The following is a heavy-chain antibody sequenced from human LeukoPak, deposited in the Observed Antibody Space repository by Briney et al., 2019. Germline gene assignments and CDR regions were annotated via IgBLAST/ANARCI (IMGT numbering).Heavy chain of an antibody. Sequence: PSETLSLTCAVYGGSFSGYYWSWIRQHPGKGLEWIGYIYYSGSTYYNPSLKSRVTISVDTSKNQFSLKLSSVTAADTAVYYCARDVLRLGELSFDYWGQGTLVTVSS. CDR3: ARDVLRLGELSFDY. CDR1: GGSFSGYY. D-gene: IGHD3-16*02. V-gene: IGHV4-31*11. CDR2: IYYSGST. J-gene: IGHJ4*02.